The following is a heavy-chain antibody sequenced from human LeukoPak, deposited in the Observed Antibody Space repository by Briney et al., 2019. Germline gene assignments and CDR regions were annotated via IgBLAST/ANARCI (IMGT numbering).Heavy chain of an antibody. J-gene: IGHJ4*02. Sequence: GGSLRLSCAASGFTFSNAWMSWVRQAPGQGLEWMGRIIPIFGTANYAQKFQGRVTITTDESTSTAYMELSSLRSEDTAVYYCARGDGSAFDYWGQGTLVTVSS. D-gene: IGHD6-19*01. CDR2: IIPIFGTA. CDR3: ARGDGSAFDY. V-gene: IGHV1-69*05. CDR1: GFTFSNAW.